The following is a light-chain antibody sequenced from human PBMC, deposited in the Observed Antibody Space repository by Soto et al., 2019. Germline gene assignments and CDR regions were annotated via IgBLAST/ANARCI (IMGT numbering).Light chain of an antibody. CDR1: QNIGTY. Sequence: EIVLTQSPATLSLSLGERATLSCRASQNIGTYLVWYQQKPGQAPRLLIYDASKRATGIPDRFSGSGSGTDFTLAISRLAPEDFALYYCQQRSSWPRAFGGGTKVEIK. V-gene: IGKV3-11*01. CDR2: DAS. CDR3: QQRSSWPRA. J-gene: IGKJ4*01.